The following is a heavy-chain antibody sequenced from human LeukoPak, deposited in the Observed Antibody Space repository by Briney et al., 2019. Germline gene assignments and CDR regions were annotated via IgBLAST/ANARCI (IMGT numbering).Heavy chain of an antibody. D-gene: IGHD5-12*01. CDR3: VAWKGYSGYDFCDY. J-gene: IGHJ4*02. Sequence: SETLSLTCTVSGGSISSYDWSWIRQPAGKGLEWIGRIYTSGSTNYNPSLKSRVTMSVDTSKNQFSLKLSSVTAADTAVYYCVAWKGYSGYDFCDYWGQGTLVTVSS. CDR1: GGSISSYD. V-gene: IGHV4-4*07. CDR2: IYTSGST.